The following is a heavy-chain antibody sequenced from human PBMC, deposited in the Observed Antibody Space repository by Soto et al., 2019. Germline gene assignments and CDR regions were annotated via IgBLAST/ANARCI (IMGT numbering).Heavy chain of an antibody. D-gene: IGHD3-22*01. CDR3: AKVAGYYYDSSGYPDSGGLVDY. CDR1: GFTFSSYA. CDR2: ISGSGSST. Sequence: GGSLRLSCAASGFTFSSYAMSWVRQAPGEGLEWVSAISGSGSSTYYADSVKGRFTISRDNSKNTLYLQMNSPRAEDTAVYYCAKVAGYYYDSSGYPDSGGLVDYWGQGTLVTVSS. V-gene: IGHV3-23*01. J-gene: IGHJ4*02.